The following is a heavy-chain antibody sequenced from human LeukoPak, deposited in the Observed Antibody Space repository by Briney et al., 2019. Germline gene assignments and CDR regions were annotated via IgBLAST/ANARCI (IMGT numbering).Heavy chain of an antibody. CDR1: GFTFSSYA. V-gene: IGHV3-23*01. CDR2: ISGSGGST. J-gene: IGHJ4*02. Sequence: PGGSLRLSCAASGFTFSSYAMSWVRQAPGKGLEWVSAISGSGGSTYYADSVKGRFTISRDNSKNTLYLQMNSLRAEDTAVYYCAKSNYYDSSGYYDYWGQGTLVAVSS. D-gene: IGHD3-22*01. CDR3: AKSNYYDSSGYYDY.